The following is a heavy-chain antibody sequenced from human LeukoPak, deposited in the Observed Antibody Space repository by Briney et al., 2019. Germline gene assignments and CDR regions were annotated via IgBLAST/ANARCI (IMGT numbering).Heavy chain of an antibody. J-gene: IGHJ4*02. V-gene: IGHV4-39*01. CDR2: IYYSGST. Sequence: SETLSLTCTVSGGSISSSSYYWGWIRQPPGKGLEWIGSIYYSGSTYYNPSLKSRVTISVDTSKNQFSLKLSSVTAADTAVYYCARPRGDWYFDYWGQGTLVTVSS. D-gene: IGHD3-10*01. CDR3: ARPRGDWYFDY. CDR1: GGSISSSSYY.